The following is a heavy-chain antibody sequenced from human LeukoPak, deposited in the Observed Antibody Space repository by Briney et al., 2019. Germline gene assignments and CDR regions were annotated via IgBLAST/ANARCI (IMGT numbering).Heavy chain of an antibody. CDR3: ARGAHYYDSSGYYRPYYFDY. V-gene: IGHV4-4*07. CDR2: IYTSGST. CDR1: GGSISSYY. Sequence: NPSETLSLTCTVSGGSISSYYWSWIRQPAGKGLEWNGRIYTSGSTNYNPSLKSRVTMSVDTSKNQFSLKLSSVTATDTAVYYCARGAHYYDSSGYYRPYYFDYWGQGTLVTVSS. D-gene: IGHD3-22*01. J-gene: IGHJ4*02.